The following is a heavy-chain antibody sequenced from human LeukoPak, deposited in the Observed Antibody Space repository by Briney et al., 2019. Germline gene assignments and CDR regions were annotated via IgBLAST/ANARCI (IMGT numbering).Heavy chain of an antibody. Sequence: GGSLRLSCEASGFTFDSYAIHWVRQAPGKGLDWVAVISEGGNNKYHADSVKGRFTISRDNSKNTVYLQMNSLRTEDTAVYYCGKDYWYLPDYWGQGTLVTVSS. CDR3: GKDYWYLPDY. V-gene: IGHV3-30-3*01. D-gene: IGHD6-13*01. CDR2: ISEGGNNK. CDR1: GFTFDSYA. J-gene: IGHJ4*02.